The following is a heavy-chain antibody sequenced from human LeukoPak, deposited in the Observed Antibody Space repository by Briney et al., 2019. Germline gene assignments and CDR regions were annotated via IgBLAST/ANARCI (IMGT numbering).Heavy chain of an antibody. CDR2: INHSGST. Sequence: SETLSLTCAVYGGSFSGYYWSWTRQPPGKGLEWIGEINHSGSTNYNPSLKSRVTISVDTSKNQFSLKLSSVTAADTAVYYCARGPRMTRTYYYYYGVDVWGQGTTVTVSS. CDR1: GGSFSGYY. CDR3: ARGPRMTRTYYYYYGVDV. V-gene: IGHV4-34*01. J-gene: IGHJ6*02. D-gene: IGHD2-15*01.